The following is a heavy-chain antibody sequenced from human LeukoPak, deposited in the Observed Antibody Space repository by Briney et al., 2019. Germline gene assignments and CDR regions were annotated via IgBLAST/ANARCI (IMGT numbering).Heavy chain of an antibody. CDR1: GFTFSSYG. CDR2: ISYDGSNK. V-gene: IGHV3-30*18. J-gene: IGHJ4*02. Sequence: GGSLRLSCAAYGFTFSSYGMHWVRQAPGKGLEWVAVISYDGSNKYYADSVKRRFTISRDNSKNTLYLQMNSLRAEDTAVYYCAKDQGYCSGGSCYSGDYWGQGTLVTVSS. CDR3: AKDQGYCSGGSCYSGDY. D-gene: IGHD2-15*01.